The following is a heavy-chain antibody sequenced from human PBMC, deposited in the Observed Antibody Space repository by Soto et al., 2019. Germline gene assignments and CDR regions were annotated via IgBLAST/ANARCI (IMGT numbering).Heavy chain of an antibody. D-gene: IGHD7-27*01. CDR1: GGSFSGYY. V-gene: IGHV4-34*01. J-gene: IGHJ4*02. Sequence: SETLSLTCAVYGGSFSGYYWSWIRQPPGKGLEWIGEINHSGSTNYNPSLKSRVTISVDTSKNQFSLKLSPVTAADTAVYYCGRLGIRDFDYWGQGTLVTVSS. CDR3: GRLGIRDFDY. CDR2: INHSGST.